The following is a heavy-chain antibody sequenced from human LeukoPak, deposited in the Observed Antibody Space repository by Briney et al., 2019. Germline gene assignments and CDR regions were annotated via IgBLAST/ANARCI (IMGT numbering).Heavy chain of an antibody. CDR3: ARRQDYGDYDYFDY. J-gene: IGHJ4*02. CDR2: IYTSGST. CDR1: GGSISSYY. Sequence: SETLSLTCTVSGGSISSYYWSWIRQPAGKGLEWIGRIYTSGSTNYNASLKSRVTMSVDTSKNQFSLKLSSVTAADTAVYYCARRQDYGDYDYFDYWGQGTLVTVSS. V-gene: IGHV4-4*07. D-gene: IGHD4-17*01.